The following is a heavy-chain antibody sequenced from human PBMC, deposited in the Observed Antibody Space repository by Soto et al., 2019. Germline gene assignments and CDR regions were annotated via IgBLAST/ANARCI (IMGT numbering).Heavy chain of an antibody. V-gene: IGHV4-31*03. Sequence: SETLSLTCTVSGGSISSGGYNWSWIRQHPGKGLEWIGYIYYSGITYYNPSLKSRVTISVDTSKNQFSLKLSSVTAADTAVYYCAREGGNSYYWGQGTLVTVSS. CDR2: IYYSGIT. J-gene: IGHJ4*02. CDR1: GGSISSGGYN. CDR3: AREGGNSYY. D-gene: IGHD2-21*02.